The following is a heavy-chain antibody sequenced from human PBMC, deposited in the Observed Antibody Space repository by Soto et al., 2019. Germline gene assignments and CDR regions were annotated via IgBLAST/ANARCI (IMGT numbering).Heavy chain of an antibody. D-gene: IGHD3-10*01. V-gene: IGHV1-46*01. Sequence: QVQLVQSGAEVKKPGASVKVSCKASGYTFTSYYMHWVRQAPGQGLEWMGIINPSGGSTSYAQKLQSRVNMTRDTSTSTVYMELSSLRSEDTAVYYCARGSVRVRGVTALDSWGQGTLVTVSS. CDR2: INPSGGST. J-gene: IGHJ4*02. CDR3: ARGSVRVRGVTALDS. CDR1: GYTFTSYY.